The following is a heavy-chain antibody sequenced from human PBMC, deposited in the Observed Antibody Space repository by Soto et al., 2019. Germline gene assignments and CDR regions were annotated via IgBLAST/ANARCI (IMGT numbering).Heavy chain of an antibody. CDR1: GFTFSEST. D-gene: IGHD2-15*01. Sequence: PGGSLRLSCSASGFTFSESTIYWVRQVPGKGLEAISAVSTSGRSTYYADSVKDRSRISRDNSKNTIYLQMGSLRPEDTARYYCVKQAHGLDGVAFDYWGRGTQVTVSS. J-gene: IGHJ4*01. V-gene: IGHV3-64D*06. CDR3: VKQAHGLDGVAFDY. CDR2: VSTSGRST.